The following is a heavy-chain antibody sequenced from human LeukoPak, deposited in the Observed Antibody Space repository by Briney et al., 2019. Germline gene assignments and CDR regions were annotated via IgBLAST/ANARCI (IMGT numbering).Heavy chain of an antibody. D-gene: IGHD6-19*01. V-gene: IGHV4-39*01. Sequence: PSETLSLTCTVSGGSISSSSYYWGWIRQPPGKGLEWIGSISNSGSTYYNPSLKSRVTISVDTSKNQFSLRLSSVTAADTAVYYCARRGSSGWFFDYWGQGTLVTVSS. CDR3: ARRGSSGWFFDY. CDR2: ISNSGST. J-gene: IGHJ4*02. CDR1: GGSISSSSYY.